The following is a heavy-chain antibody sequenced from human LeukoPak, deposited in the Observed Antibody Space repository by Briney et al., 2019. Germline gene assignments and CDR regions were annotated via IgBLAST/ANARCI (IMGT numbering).Heavy chain of an antibody. J-gene: IGHJ4*02. V-gene: IGHV3-30*02. D-gene: IGHD2-2*01. CDR3: ARVRLGYCSATSCRGTFDY. CDR1: GFTFSNYG. Sequence: GGSLRLSCAASGFTFSNYGMHWVRQAPGKGLEWVAFIRYDGSNKYYADSVKGRFTISRDISKNTLYLQMNSLRSDDTAVYYCARVRLGYCSATSCRGTFDYWGQGTLVTVSS. CDR2: IRYDGSNK.